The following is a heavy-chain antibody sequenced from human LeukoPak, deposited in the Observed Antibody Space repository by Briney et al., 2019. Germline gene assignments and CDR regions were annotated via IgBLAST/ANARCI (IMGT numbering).Heavy chain of an antibody. CDR3: ASSTGHYTGTVLSQFDY. J-gene: IGHJ4*02. Sequence: SETLSLTCTVSGGSISSGGYYWSWIRQHPGKGLEWIGYIYYSGSTYYNPSLKSRVTISVDTSKNQFSLKLSSVTAADTALYYCASSTGHYTGTVLSQFDYWGQGTLVTVSS. CDR1: GGSISSGGYY. CDR2: IYYSGST. D-gene: IGHD3/OR15-3a*01. V-gene: IGHV4-31*03.